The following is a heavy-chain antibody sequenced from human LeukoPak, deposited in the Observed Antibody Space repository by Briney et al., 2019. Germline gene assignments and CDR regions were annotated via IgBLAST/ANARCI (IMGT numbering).Heavy chain of an antibody. D-gene: IGHD2/OR15-2a*01. CDR1: GFTFSSYE. J-gene: IGHJ5*02. V-gene: IGHV3-48*03. CDR3: AREISADRFDP. CDR2: ISTGGSTI. Sequence: TWGSLRLSCAASGFTFSSYEMNWVCQAPGKGLEWVSYISTGGSTIYYADSVKGRFTISRDNAKNPLYLQMNRLRAEDTAIYYCAREISADRFDPWGQGSLVTVSS.